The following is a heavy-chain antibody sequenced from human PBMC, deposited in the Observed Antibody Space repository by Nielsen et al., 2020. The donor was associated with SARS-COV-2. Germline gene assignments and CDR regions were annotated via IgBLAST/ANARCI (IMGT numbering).Heavy chain of an antibody. V-gene: IGHV3-21*01. CDR2: ISSSSSYI. Sequence: GGSLRLSCAASGFTFSTYSMNWVRQAPGKGLEWVSFISSSSSYIYYADSVKGRFTISRDNAKNSLYLQMNSLRAEDTAVYYCARVGQLGYYYYMDVWGKGTTVTVSS. CDR3: ARVGQLGYYYYMDV. CDR1: GFTFSTYS. J-gene: IGHJ6*03. D-gene: IGHD6-13*01.